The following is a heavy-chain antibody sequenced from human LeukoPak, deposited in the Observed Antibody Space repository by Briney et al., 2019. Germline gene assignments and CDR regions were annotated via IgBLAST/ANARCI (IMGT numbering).Heavy chain of an antibody. Sequence: SETLSLTCTVSGGSISSYYWSGIRQPPGKGLEWIGYIYYSGSTNYNPSLKSRLTISIDTSKNQFSLKLSSVTAADTAVYYCARERGDFVIDYWGQGTLVTVSS. CDR2: IYYSGST. D-gene: IGHD4-17*01. CDR1: GGSISSYY. J-gene: IGHJ4*02. CDR3: ARERGDFVIDY. V-gene: IGHV4-59*01.